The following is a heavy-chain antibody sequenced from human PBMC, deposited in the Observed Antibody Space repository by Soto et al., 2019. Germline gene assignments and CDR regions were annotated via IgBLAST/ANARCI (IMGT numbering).Heavy chain of an antibody. Sequence: EVQLVESGGGLVQPGGSLRLSCAASGVTFSSNYMSWVRQAPGKGLEWVSVIYSGGSTYYADSVKGRFTISRDNSKNTLYRQMNSLRVEDTAVYYCARHGYNYGGGYFDYWGQGTLVTVSS. CDR1: GVTFSSNY. J-gene: IGHJ4*02. D-gene: IGHD5-18*01. CDR3: ARHGYNYGGGYFDY. CDR2: IYSGGST. V-gene: IGHV3-66*04.